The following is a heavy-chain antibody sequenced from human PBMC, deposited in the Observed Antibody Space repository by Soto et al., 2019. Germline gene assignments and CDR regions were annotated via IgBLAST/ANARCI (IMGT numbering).Heavy chain of an antibody. CDR2: IDPSDSYT. V-gene: IGHV5-10-1*01. CDR1: GYSFTSYW. CDR3: ARLSVVVPAALDYYYCMDV. Sequence: GESLKISCKGSGYSFTSYWISWVRQMPGKGLEWMGRIDPSDSYTNYSPSFQGHVTISADRSISTAYLQWSSLKASDTAMYYCARLSVVVPAALDYYYCMDVWGQGTTVTVSS. J-gene: IGHJ6*02. D-gene: IGHD2-2*01.